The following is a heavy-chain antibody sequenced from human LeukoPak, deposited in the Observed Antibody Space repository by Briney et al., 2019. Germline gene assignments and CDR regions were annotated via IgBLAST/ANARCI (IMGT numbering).Heavy chain of an antibody. CDR3: AKGWIQLWLDY. CDR2: IKQDGSEK. J-gene: IGHJ4*02. V-gene: IGHV3-7*03. CDR1: GFTFSSYW. Sequence: GGSLRLSCAASGFTFSSYWMSWVRQAPGKGLEWVANIKQDGSEKYYVDSVKGRFTISRDNAKNSLYLQMNSLRAEDTAVYYCAKGWIQLWLDYWGQGTLVTVSS. D-gene: IGHD5-18*01.